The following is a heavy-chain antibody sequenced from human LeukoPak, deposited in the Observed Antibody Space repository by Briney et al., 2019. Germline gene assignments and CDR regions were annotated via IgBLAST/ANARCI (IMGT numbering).Heavy chain of an antibody. CDR2: ISYDGSNK. V-gene: IGHV3-30-3*01. J-gene: IGHJ4*02. D-gene: IGHD5-18*01. CDR3: ARSLWLRDY. Sequence: GGSLRLSCAASGFTFSSYAMHWVRQAPGKGLEWVAVISYDGSNKYYADSVKGRFTISRDNSKNTLYLQMNSLRVEDTAVYHCARSLWLRDYWGKEPLATVSS. CDR1: GFTFSSYA.